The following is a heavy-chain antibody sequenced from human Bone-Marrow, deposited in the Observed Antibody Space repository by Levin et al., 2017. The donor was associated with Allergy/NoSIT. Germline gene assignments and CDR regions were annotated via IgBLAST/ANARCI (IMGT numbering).Heavy chain of an antibody. D-gene: IGHD1-14*01. Sequence: PGGSLRLSCAASDFTFSDHHMSWIRQTPGKGLESVSYISSFGSIKYYADSVKGPFTISRDNAKNSLYLQMNSLRAEDTAVYYCARAGKVVLSELDLWGRGTLVTVSS. V-gene: IGHV3-11*01. CDR1: DFTFSDHH. J-gene: IGHJ2*01. CDR3: ARAGKVVLSELDL. CDR2: ISSFGSIK.